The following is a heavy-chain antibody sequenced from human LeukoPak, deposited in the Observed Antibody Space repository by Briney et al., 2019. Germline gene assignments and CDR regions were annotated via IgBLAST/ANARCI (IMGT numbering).Heavy chain of an antibody. J-gene: IGHJ4*02. CDR2: ISYDGSNK. D-gene: IGHD5-12*01. CDR3: GRDGPRFVEDMGWLQFPDY. CDR1: GFTFSSHA. Sequence: GGSLRLSCAASGFTFSSHAMHWVRQAPGKGLEWVAVISYDGSNKYYADSVKGRFTISRDNSMNTLYVQMNSLRAEGTAVYYCGRDGPRFVEDMGWLQFPDYWGQGTLVTVSS. V-gene: IGHV3-30*01.